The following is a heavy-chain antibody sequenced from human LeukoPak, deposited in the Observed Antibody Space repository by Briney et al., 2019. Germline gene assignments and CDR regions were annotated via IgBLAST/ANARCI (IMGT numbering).Heavy chain of an antibody. Sequence: GGSLRLSCATSAFTSSSYAMSWVRQAPGKGLEWVAGISGSGGRTYYADAAKGGFTISRDNSKNTLYLQINSLTVEDTDIYYCEKDIRDGSGTYGYFDYWGQGTLVTVSS. J-gene: IGHJ4*02. V-gene: IGHV3-23*01. CDR1: AFTSSSYA. D-gene: IGHD3-10*01. CDR2: ISGSGGRT. CDR3: EKDIRDGSGTYGYFDY.